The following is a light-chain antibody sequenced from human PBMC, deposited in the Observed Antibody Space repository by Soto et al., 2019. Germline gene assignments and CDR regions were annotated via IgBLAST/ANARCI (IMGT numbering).Light chain of an antibody. CDR1: QSVSSSY. CDR2: GTV. CDR3: HQSSSSPYT. J-gene: IGKJ2*01. Sequence: EIVLTQSPGTLSLSPGERVTLSCRASQSVSSSYLAWYQQKPGQAPTIVIYGTVSRATGIPDRFSGSGSGTDFTLAISRVEPEDFAVYYCHQSSSSPYTFGQGTKVEIK. V-gene: IGKV3-20*01.